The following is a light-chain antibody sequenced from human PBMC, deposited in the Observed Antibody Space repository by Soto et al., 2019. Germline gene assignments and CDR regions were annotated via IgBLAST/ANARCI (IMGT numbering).Light chain of an antibody. CDR2: EVS. J-gene: IGLJ1*01. V-gene: IGLV2-14*01. CDR1: SSDVGGYNY. Sequence: QSALTQPASVSGSPGQSITISCTGTSSDVGGYNYVSWYQQHPGKAPKLMIYEVSNRPSGVSNRFSGSKSGNTASLTISGLQAEEEADYYCNSYTSSSTRVFGTGTKLTVL. CDR3: NSYTSSSTRV.